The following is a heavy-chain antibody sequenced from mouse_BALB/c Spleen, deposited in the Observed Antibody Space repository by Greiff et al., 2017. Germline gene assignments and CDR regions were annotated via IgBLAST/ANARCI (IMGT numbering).Heavy chain of an antibody. CDR1: GYTFTSYW. J-gene: IGHJ4*01. Sequence: QVQLQQPGAELVKPGASVTLSCKASGYTFTSYWMHWVKQRPGQGLEWIGEIDPSDSYTNYNQKFKGKATLTVDKSSSTAYMQLSSLTSEDSAVYYCARNYGYGGGYAMDYWGQGTSVTVSS. CDR2: IDPSDSYT. D-gene: IGHD2-14*01. V-gene: IGHV1-69*02. CDR3: ARNYGYGGGYAMDY.